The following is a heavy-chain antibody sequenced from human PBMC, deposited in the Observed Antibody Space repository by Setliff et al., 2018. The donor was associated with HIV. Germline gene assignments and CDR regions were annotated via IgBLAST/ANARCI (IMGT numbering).Heavy chain of an antibody. CDR2: INAGNDNP. Sequence: GASVKVSCKASGFTFINYAIHWVRQAPGQRLEWLGWINAGNDNPKYSQKFQGRVTITRDTSASTVYMELSSLRSEDTAVYYCARRSGYDWGGAYYYGMDVWGQGTTVTVSS. J-gene: IGHJ6*02. D-gene: IGHD5-12*01. CDR1: GFTFINYA. CDR3: ARRSGYDWGGAYYYGMDV. V-gene: IGHV1-3*01.